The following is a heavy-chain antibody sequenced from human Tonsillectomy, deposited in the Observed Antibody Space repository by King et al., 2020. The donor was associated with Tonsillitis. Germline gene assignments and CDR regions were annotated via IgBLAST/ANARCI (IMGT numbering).Heavy chain of an antibody. Sequence: VQLQESGPGLVKPSETLSLTCTVSGGSISSYYWSWIRQPPGKGLEWIGYIYYSGSTNYNPSLKSRVTISVDTSKNQFSLKLSSVTAADTAVYYCARGRVDYCGNVYYFDYWGQGTLVTVSS. J-gene: IGHJ4*02. D-gene: IGHD4-23*01. V-gene: IGHV4-59*01. CDR2: IYYSGST. CDR1: GGSISSYY. CDR3: ARGRVDYCGNVYYFDY.